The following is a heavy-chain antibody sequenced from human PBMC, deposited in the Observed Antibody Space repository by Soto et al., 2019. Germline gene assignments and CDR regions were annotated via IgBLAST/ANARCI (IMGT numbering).Heavy chain of an antibody. D-gene: IGHD2-15*01. CDR1: GGSISSGDYY. V-gene: IGHV4-30-4*01. CDR3: ARSIPVAANRD. Sequence: QVQLQESGPGLVKPSQTLSLTCTFSGGSISSGDYYWSWIRQPPGKGLEWSGYIYYSGSTYYNPSLKSRVTISVDTSQNQYTLKLSSVTAADTAVYSCARSIPVAANRDWGQGNLVTVFS. CDR2: IYYSGST. J-gene: IGHJ4*02.